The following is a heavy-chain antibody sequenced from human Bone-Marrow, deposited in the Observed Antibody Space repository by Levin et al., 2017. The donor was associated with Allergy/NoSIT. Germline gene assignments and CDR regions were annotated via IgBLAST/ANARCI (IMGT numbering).Heavy chain of an antibody. Sequence: PSETLSLTCSVSGGSLSTNIYYWGWIRQAPGKGLEWIGSIYYTGSTYYSPSLKSRVTISVDTSRNQFSLKVTSVTATDTAVYYCARGGARSSSWHYQWGQGTLVTVSS. CDR1: GGSLSTNIYY. D-gene: IGHD6-13*01. CDR2: IYYTGST. J-gene: IGHJ4*02. CDR3: ARGGARSSSWHYQ. V-gene: IGHV4-39*02.